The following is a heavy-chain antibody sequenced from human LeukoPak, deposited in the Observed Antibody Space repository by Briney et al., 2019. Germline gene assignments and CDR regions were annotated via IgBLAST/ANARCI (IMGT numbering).Heavy chain of an antibody. V-gene: IGHV3-11*06. J-gene: IGHJ5*02. CDR2: IRSSSSYT. CDR1: GFTFSDYY. CDR3: ARVRYSSSSPWFDP. D-gene: IGHD6-6*01. Sequence: GGSLRLSCAASGFTFSDYYMSWIRQAPGKGLEWVSYIRSSSSYTNYADSVKGRFTISRDNAKNSLYLQMNSLRAEDTAVYYCARVRYSSSSPWFDPWGQGTLVTVSS.